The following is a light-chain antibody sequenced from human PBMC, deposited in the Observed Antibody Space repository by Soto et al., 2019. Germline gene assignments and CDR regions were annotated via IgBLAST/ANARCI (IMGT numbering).Light chain of an antibody. CDR2: GAS. J-gene: IGKJ1*01. Sequence: EIVMTQSPATLSVSPGERVTLSCRASQSVGNNYLAWYQQKPGQAPRLLIYGASNRATGIPDRFSGSGSGTDFTLTISRLEPEDFAVYYCQQYGSSGTFGQGTKVDIK. CDR3: QQYGSSGT. CDR1: QSVGNNY. V-gene: IGKV3-20*01.